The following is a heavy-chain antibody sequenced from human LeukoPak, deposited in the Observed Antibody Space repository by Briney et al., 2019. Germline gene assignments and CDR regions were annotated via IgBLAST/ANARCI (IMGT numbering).Heavy chain of an antibody. V-gene: IGHV4-34*01. CDR1: GGSFSGYY. CDR2: INHSGRT. CDR3: ARGWETATIYFEY. Sequence: SETLSLTCAVYGGSFSGYYWSWIRQPPGKGLEWIGEINHSGRTNYNPSLKSRVTISVDKSKNQFSLKPSSVTAADTAVYYRARGWETATIYFEYWGQGTLVTVSS. J-gene: IGHJ4*02. D-gene: IGHD5-24*01.